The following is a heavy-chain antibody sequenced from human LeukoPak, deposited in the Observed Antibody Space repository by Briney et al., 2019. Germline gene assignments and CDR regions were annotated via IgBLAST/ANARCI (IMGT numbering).Heavy chain of an antibody. Sequence: MSSETLSLTCTVSGGSISSYYWSWIRQPPGKGLEWIGYIYYSGSTNYNPSLKSRVTISVDTSKNQFSLKLSTVTAADTAVYYCAGVPYSSGSGGTEFDYWGQGTLVTVSS. V-gene: IGHV4-59*01. CDR3: AGVPYSSGSGGTEFDY. J-gene: IGHJ4*02. CDR1: GGSISSYY. D-gene: IGHD6-19*01. CDR2: IYYSGST.